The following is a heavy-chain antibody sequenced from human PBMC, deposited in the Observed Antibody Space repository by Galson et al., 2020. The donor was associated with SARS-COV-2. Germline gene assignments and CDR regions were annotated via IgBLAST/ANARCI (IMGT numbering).Heavy chain of an antibody. CDR1: GFTFSNAW. Sequence: GESLKISCAASGFTFSNAWMSWVRQAPGKGLEWVGRIKSKTDGGTTDYAAPVKGRFTISRDDSKNTLYLQMNSLKTEDTAVYYCTTGRYYYYGMDVWGQGTTVTVSS. CDR2: IKSKTDGGTT. CDR3: TTGRYYYYGMDV. V-gene: IGHV3-15*01. J-gene: IGHJ6*02.